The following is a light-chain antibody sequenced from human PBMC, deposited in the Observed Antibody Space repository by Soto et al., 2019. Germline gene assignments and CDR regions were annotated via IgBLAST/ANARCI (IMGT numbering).Light chain of an antibody. Sequence: EIVLTQSPATLSLSPLEIASLSCRASQSVSSYLAWYQQKPGQPPRLLIYDASNRATGIPARFSGSGSGTDFTLTISSLEPEDFAVYYCQQRSNWPPITFGQGTLLEIK. CDR1: QSVSSY. CDR3: QQRSNWPPIT. V-gene: IGKV3-11*01. J-gene: IGKJ5*01. CDR2: DAS.